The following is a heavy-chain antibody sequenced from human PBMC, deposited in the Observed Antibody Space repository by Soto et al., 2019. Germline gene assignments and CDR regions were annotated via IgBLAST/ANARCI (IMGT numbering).Heavy chain of an antibody. V-gene: IGHV3-30-3*01. CDR1: GFTFSSYA. D-gene: IGHD2-15*01. CDR3: ARDQMDGYCSGGSCYPKYNWFDP. J-gene: IGHJ5*02. Sequence: GGSLRLSCAASGFTFSSYAMHWVRQAPGKGLEWVAVISYDGSNKYYADSVEGRFTISRDNSKNTLYLQMNSLRAEDTAVYYCARDQMDGYCSGGSCYPKYNWFDPWGQGTLVTVSS. CDR2: ISYDGSNK.